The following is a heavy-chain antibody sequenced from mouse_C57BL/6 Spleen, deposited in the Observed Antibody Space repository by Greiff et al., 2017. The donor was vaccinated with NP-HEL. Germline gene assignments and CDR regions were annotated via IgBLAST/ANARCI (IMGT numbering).Heavy chain of an antibody. V-gene: IGHV14-1*01. CDR3: TTGIYYDYSFDY. D-gene: IGHD2-4*01. CDR1: GFNIKDYY. Sequence: VHVKQSGAELVRPGASVKLSCTASGFNIKDYYMHWVKQRPEQGLEWIGRIDPEDGDTEYAPKFQGKATMTADTSSNTAYLQLSSLTSEDTAVYYCTTGIYYDYSFDYWGQGTTLTVSS. J-gene: IGHJ2*01. CDR2: IDPEDGDT.